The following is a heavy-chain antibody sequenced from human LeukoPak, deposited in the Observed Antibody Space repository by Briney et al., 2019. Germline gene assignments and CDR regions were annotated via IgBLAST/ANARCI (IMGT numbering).Heavy chain of an antibody. Sequence: GGSLRLSCAASGFTFSSYAMSWVRQAPGKGLEWVSAISGSGGSTYYADSVKGRFTISRDNSKNTLYLQMNSLRAEDTAVYYCAKDSRLRYFDWLFPRDAFDIWGQGTMVTVSS. D-gene: IGHD3-9*01. J-gene: IGHJ3*02. CDR3: AKDSRLRYFDWLFPRDAFDI. V-gene: IGHV3-23*01. CDR1: GFTFSSYA. CDR2: ISGSGGST.